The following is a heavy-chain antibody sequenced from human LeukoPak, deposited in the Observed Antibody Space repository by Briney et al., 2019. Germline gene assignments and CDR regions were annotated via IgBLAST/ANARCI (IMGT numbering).Heavy chain of an antibody. V-gene: IGHV4-34*01. CDR2: INHSGST. J-gene: IGHJ5*02. D-gene: IGHD3-10*01. Sequence: SETLSLTCSVSDDSITMYYWSWIRQPPGKGLEWIGEINHSGSTYYKPSLKSRVTISVDTSKNQFSLKLSSVTAADTAVYYCARGGYYGSGNDFRFDPWGQGALVTVSS. CDR3: ARGGYYGSGNDFRFDP. CDR1: DDSITMYY.